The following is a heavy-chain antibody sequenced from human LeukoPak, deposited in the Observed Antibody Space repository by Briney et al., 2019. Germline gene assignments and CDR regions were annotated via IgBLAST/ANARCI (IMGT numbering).Heavy chain of an antibody. CDR2: IYYSGST. CDR3: ARLRALDWLYPFDP. J-gene: IGHJ5*02. D-gene: IGHD3-9*01. V-gene: IGHV4-59*08. CDR1: GGSISSYY. Sequence: SETLSLTCTVSGGSISSYYWSWIRQPPGKGLEGIGYIYYSGSTNYNPSLKSRVTISVDTSKNQFSLKLSSVTAADTAVYYCARLRALDWLYPFDPWGQGTLVTVSS.